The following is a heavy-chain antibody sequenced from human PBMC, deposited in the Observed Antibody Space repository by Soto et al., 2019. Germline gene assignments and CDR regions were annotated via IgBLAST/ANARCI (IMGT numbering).Heavy chain of an antibody. D-gene: IGHD3-9*01. J-gene: IGHJ6*02. CDR2: IKSKTDGGTT. V-gene: IGHV3-15*01. CDR3: TTDLYDILTGYFQDYYYYGMDV. CDR1: GFTFSNAW. Sequence: PGGSLRLSCAASGFTFSNAWMSWVRQAPGKGLEWVGRIKSKTDGGTTDYAAPVKGRFTISRDDSKNTLYLQMNSLKTEDTAVYYCTTDLYDILTGYFQDYYYYGMDVWGQGTTVTVYS.